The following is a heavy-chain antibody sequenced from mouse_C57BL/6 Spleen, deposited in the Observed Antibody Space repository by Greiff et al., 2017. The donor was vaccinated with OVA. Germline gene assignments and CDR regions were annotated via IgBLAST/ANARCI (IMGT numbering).Heavy chain of an antibody. J-gene: IGHJ1*03. Sequence: ESGPGLVKPSQSLSLTCSVTGYSITSGYYWNWIRQFPGNKLEWMGYISYDGSNNYNPSLINRISITRDTSKNQFFLKLNSVTTEDTATYYCARDRGYFDVWGTGTTVTVSS. CDR3: ARDRGYFDV. D-gene: IGHD3-1*01. CDR2: ISYDGSN. V-gene: IGHV3-6*01. CDR1: GYSITSGYY.